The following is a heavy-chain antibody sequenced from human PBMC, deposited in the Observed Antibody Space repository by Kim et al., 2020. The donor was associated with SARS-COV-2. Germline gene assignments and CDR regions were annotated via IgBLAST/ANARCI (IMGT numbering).Heavy chain of an antibody. CDR3: AKDPDRLLWFGELFRN. V-gene: IGHV3-23*01. J-gene: IGHJ4*02. CDR2: ISGSGGST. CDR1: GFTFSSYA. D-gene: IGHD3-10*01. Sequence: GGSLRLSCAASGFTFSSYAMSWVRQAPGKGLEWVSAISGSGGSTYYADSVKGRFTISRDNSKNTLYLQMNSLRAEDTAVYYCAKDPDRLLWFGELFRNWGQGTLVTVSS.